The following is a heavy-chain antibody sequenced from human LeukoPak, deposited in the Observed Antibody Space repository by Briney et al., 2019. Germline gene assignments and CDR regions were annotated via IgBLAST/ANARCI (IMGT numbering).Heavy chain of an antibody. J-gene: IGHJ3*02. Sequence: GGSLRLSCEVSGFTFTTSVMHWVRQAPGKGLEWVAVISYDGSNKYYADSVKGRFTISRDNSKNTLYLQMNSLRAEDTAVYYCAKDLGAFDIWGQGTMVTVSS. CDR1: GFTFTTSV. CDR2: ISYDGSNK. CDR3: AKDLGAFDI. V-gene: IGHV3-30*18.